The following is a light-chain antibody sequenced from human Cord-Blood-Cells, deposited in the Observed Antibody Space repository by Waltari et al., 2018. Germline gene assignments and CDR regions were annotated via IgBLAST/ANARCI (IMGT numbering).Light chain of an antibody. CDR2: DDS. V-gene: IGLV2-14*01. Sequence: QSALTQPASVSGSPGQSITISCTGTSSDVGGYNYVSWYQQHPGEAPKLMIYDDSKRPSGVSNRFSGSKSGDTASLTISGLQAEDEADYYCSSYTGSSTWVFGGGTKLTVL. CDR3: SSYTGSSTWV. J-gene: IGLJ3*02. CDR1: SSDVGGYNY.